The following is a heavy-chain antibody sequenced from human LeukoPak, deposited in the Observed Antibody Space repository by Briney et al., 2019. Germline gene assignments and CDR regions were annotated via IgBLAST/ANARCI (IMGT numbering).Heavy chain of an antibody. CDR1: AGSIGSSDYY. CDR3: ARLPTGTFDY. CDR2: IYYSGST. V-gene: IGHV4-39*01. Sequence: SESLSLTCTVSAGSIGSSDYYWGWIRQPPGKGLEWIGCIYYSGSTYYNPSLKSRVTISVDTSKNQFSLKLSSVIAADTAVYYCARLPTGTFDYWGQGTLVTVSS. D-gene: IGHD1-1*01. J-gene: IGHJ4*02.